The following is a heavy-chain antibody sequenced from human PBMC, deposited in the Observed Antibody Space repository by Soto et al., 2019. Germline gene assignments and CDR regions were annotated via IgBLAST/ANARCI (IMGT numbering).Heavy chain of an antibody. J-gene: IGHJ4*02. CDR3: AKDIAASGWYALDY. Sequence: GGSVRLSCAASGFTFDDYTMHWVRQAPGKGLEWVSLISWDGGSTYYADSVKGRFTISRDNSKNSLYLQMNSLRTEDTALYYCAKDIAASGWYALDYLGQGTLVTVS. CDR1: GFTFDDYT. V-gene: IGHV3-43*01. D-gene: IGHD6-19*01. CDR2: ISWDGGST.